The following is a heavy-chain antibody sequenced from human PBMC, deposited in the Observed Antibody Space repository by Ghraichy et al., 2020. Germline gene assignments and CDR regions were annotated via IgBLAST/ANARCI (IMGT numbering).Heavy chain of an antibody. Sequence: SETLSLTCTVSGGSVSSGSYYWSWIRQPPGKGLEWIGYIYYSGSTNYNPSLKSRVTISVDTSKNQFSLKLSSVTAADTAVYYCARVPTYSSSWFGGRYGMDVWGQGTTVTVSS. D-gene: IGHD6-13*01. CDR1: GGSVSSGSYY. V-gene: IGHV4-61*01. CDR2: IYYSGST. J-gene: IGHJ6*02. CDR3: ARVPTYSSSWFGGRYGMDV.